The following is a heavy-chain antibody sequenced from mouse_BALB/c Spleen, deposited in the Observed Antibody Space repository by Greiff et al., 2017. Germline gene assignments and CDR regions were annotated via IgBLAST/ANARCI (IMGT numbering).Heavy chain of an antibody. D-gene: IGHD1-1*01. CDR2: ISYDGSN. CDR1: GYSITSGYY. Sequence: EVQLQESGPGLVKPSQSLSLTCSVTGYSITSGYYWNWIRQFPGNKLERMGYISYDGSNNYNPSLKNRISITRDTSKNQFFLKLNSVTTEDTATYYCARDPSTVVAPYAMDYWGQGTSVTVSS. CDR3: ARDPSTVVAPYAMDY. V-gene: IGHV3-6*02. J-gene: IGHJ4*01.